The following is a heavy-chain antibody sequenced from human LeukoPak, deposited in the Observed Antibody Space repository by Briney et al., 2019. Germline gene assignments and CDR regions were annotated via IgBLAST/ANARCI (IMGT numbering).Heavy chain of an antibody. CDR1: GGSISSSSYY. J-gene: IGHJ4*02. Sequence: SETLSLTCTVSGGSISSSSYYWGWIRQPPGKGLEWIGSIYYSGSTYYNPSLKSRVTISVDTSKSQFSLKLSSVTAADTAVYYCASLRVTTYYFDYWGQGTLVTVSS. CDR3: ASLRVTTYYFDY. CDR2: IYYSGST. D-gene: IGHD2-21*02. V-gene: IGHV4-39*01.